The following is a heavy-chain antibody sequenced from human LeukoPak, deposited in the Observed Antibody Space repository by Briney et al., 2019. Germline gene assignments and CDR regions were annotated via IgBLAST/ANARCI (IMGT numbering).Heavy chain of an antibody. CDR1: GYTFTGYY. CDR2: INPNSGGT. J-gene: IGHJ5*02. CDR3: ARDSSALRYFDWLNWFDP. D-gene: IGHD3-9*01. V-gene: IGHV1-2*02. Sequence: GASVKVSCKASGYTFTGYYMHWVRQAPGQGLEWMGWINPNSGGTNYAQKFQGRVTMTRDTSISTAYMELSRLRSDDTAVYYCARDSSALRYFDWLNWFDPWGQGTLVTVSS.